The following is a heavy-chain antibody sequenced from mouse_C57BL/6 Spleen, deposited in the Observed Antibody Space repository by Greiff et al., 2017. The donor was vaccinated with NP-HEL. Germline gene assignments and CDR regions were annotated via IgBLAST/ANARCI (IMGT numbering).Heavy chain of an antibody. J-gene: IGHJ1*03. V-gene: IGHV7-1*01. CDR2: SRNKANDYTT. Sequence: EVNVVESGGGLVQSGRSLRLSCATSGFTFSDFYMEWVRQAPGKGLEWIAASRNKANDYTTEYSASVKGRFIVSRDTSQSILYLQMNALRAEDTAIYYCARGPGYYGSSYGYFDVWGTGTTVTVSS. CDR3: ARGPGYYGSSYGYFDV. CDR1: GFTFSDFY. D-gene: IGHD1-1*01.